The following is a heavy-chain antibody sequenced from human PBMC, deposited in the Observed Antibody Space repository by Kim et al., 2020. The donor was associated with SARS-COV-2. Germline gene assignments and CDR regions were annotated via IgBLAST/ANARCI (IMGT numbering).Heavy chain of an antibody. D-gene: IGHD6-13*01. CDR3: ARGGSYSSSWSQYYFDY. J-gene: IGHJ4*01. V-gene: IGHV3-30*04. CDR2: ISYDGSNK. CDR1: GFTFSSYA. Sequence: GGSLRLSCAASGFTFSSYAMHWVRQAPGKGLEWVAVISYDGSNKYYADSVKGRFTISRDNSKNTLYLQMNSLRAEDTAVYYCARGGSYSSSWSQYYFDY.